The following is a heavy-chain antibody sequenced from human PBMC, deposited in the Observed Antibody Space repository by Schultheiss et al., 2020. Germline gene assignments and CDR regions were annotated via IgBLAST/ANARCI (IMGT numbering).Heavy chain of an antibody. CDR2: IYWDDDK. CDR3: ARRPYSGSYSHFDY. J-gene: IGHJ4*02. CDR1: GFSLSNARMG. Sequence: SGPTLVKPTETLTLTCTVSGFSLSNARMGVSWIRQPPGKALEWLALIYWDDDKRYSPSLKSRLTITKDTSKSQVVLTMTNMDPVDTATYYCARRPYSGSYSHFDYWGQGTLVTVSS. V-gene: IGHV2-5*02. D-gene: IGHD1-26*01.